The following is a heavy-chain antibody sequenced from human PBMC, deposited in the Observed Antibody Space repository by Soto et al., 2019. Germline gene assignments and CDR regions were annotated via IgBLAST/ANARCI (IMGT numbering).Heavy chain of an antibody. CDR2: ISWNSGSI. D-gene: IGHD2-8*01. CDR1: GVTCDDYA. V-gene: IGHV3-9*01. Sequence: FLRHSCAASGVTCDDYAMHRVRQAPGKGLEWVSGISWNSGSIGYADSVKGRFTISRDNAKNSLYLQMNSLRAEDTALFYCANGVLYLNCADGICYIYNFLDV. J-gene: IGHJ6*03. CDR3: ANGVLYLNCADGICYIYNFLDV.